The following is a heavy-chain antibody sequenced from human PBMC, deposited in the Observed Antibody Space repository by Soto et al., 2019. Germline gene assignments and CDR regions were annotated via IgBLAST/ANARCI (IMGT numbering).Heavy chain of an antibody. CDR3: ASQASCGGDCRDAFDI. Sequence: QVQLQQWGAGLLKPSETLSLTCAVYGGSFSGYYWSWIRQPPGKGLEWIGEINHSGSTNYNPSLKSRVTISVDTSKNQFSLKLSSVTAADTAVYYCASQASCGGDCRDAFDIWGQGTMVTVSS. CDR1: GGSFSGYY. V-gene: IGHV4-34*01. D-gene: IGHD2-21*02. CDR2: INHSGST. J-gene: IGHJ3*02.